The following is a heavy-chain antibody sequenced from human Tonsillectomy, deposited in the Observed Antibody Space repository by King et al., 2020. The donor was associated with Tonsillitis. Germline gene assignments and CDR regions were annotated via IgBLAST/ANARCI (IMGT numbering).Heavy chain of an antibody. CDR3: ARWGIAAAPNWFDP. Sequence: LQLQESGPGLVKPSETLSLTCTVSGGSISSYYWSWIRPPPGKGLEWIGYIYYSGSTNYNPSLKSRVTISVDTSKNQFSLKLSSVTAADTAVYYCARWGIAAAPNWFDPWGQGTLVTVSS. V-gene: IGHV4-59*08. CDR1: GGSISSYY. J-gene: IGHJ5*02. D-gene: IGHD6-13*01. CDR2: IYYSGST.